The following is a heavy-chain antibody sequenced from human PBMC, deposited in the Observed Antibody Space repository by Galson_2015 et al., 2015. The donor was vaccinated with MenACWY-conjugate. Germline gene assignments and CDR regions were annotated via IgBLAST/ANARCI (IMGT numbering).Heavy chain of an antibody. CDR2: ISYDGVNK. J-gene: IGHJ3*01. V-gene: IGHV3-30*03. D-gene: IGHD2-8*02. CDR3: DRVADGAMVLPVDVFDL. CDR1: RFTFSTYG. Sequence: SLRLSCAASRFTFSTYGMHWVRPAPVLGLEWVATISYDGVNKYYPHSVNARFTISSDNSKNQMYLHMSSMRTEDTAVYFCDRVADGAMVLPVDVFDLWGQGIMVTVSS.